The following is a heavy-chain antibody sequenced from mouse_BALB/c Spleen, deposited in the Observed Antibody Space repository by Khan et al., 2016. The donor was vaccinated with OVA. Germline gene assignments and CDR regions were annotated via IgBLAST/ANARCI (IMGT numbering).Heavy chain of an antibody. CDR1: GYSITSGYG. V-gene: IGHV3-2*02. Sequence: EVKLLESGPGLVKPSQSLSLTCTVTGYSITSGYGWNWIRQFPGNKLEWMGYISYSGSTNYNPSLKSRISINRATSKNQFFLQLNSVTTEDTATYYCARTARIKYWGQGTTLTVSS. CDR2: ISYSGST. D-gene: IGHD1-2*01. CDR3: ARTARIKY. J-gene: IGHJ2*01.